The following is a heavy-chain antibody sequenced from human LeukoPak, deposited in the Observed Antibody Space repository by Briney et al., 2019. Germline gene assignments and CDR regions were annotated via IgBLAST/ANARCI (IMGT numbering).Heavy chain of an antibody. D-gene: IGHD3-22*01. CDR3: ATAYYYDSSGFWPRYFDL. Sequence: SVKVSCKASGGTFSSYAISWVRQAPGQGLEWMGGIIPIFGTANYAQKFQGRVTITADESTSTAYMELSSLRSEDTAVYYCATAYYYDSSGFWPRYFDLWGRGTLVTVSS. V-gene: IGHV1-69*13. CDR1: GGTFSSYA. CDR2: IIPIFGTA. J-gene: IGHJ2*01.